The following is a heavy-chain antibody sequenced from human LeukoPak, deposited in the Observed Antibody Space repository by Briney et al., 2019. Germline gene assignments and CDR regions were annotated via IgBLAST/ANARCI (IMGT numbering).Heavy chain of an antibody. CDR3: AKGMSTTDHYRGGIPSGDYFDY. D-gene: IGHD5/OR15-5a*01. Sequence: QSGGSLRLSCAASGFTFSSYAMSWVRQAPGKGLEWVSAISGSGGSTYYADSVKGRFTISRDNSKNTLYLQMNSLRAEDTAVYYCAKGMSTTDHYRGGIPSGDYFDYWGQGTLVTVSS. J-gene: IGHJ4*02. CDR1: GFTFSSYA. V-gene: IGHV3-23*01. CDR2: ISGSGGST.